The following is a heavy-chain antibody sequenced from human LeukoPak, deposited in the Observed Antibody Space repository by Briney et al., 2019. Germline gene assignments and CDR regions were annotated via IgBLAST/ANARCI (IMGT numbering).Heavy chain of an antibody. J-gene: IGHJ4*02. CDR2: IYYSGST. CDR1: GGSISGSSYF. Sequence: PSETLSLTCTVSGGSISGSSYFWGWIRQPPGKGLEWIGSIYYSGSTYYNPSLKSRVTISVDTSKNQFSLKLSSVTAADTAVYYCARGLHFWSGYYTTKGNFDYWGQGTLVTVSS. CDR3: ARGLHFWSGYYTTKGNFDY. V-gene: IGHV4-39*01. D-gene: IGHD3-3*01.